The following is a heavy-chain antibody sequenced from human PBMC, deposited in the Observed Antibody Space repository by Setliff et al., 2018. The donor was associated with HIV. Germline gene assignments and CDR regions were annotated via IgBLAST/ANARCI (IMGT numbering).Heavy chain of an antibody. J-gene: IGHJ4*02. CDR2: IYSGGST. CDR3: ARETAYCSSTSCSNPLIDY. Sequence: GGSLRLSCAASGFTVSSNYMSWVRQAPGKGLEWVSVIYSGGSTYYADSVKGRFTISRDNSKNTLYLQMNSLRAEDTAVYYCARETAYCSSTSCSNPLIDYWGQGTLVTVSS. D-gene: IGHD2-2*01. CDR1: GFTVSSNY. V-gene: IGHV3-66*01.